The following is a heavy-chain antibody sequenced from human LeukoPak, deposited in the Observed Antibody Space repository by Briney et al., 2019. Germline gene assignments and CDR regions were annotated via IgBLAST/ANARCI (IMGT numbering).Heavy chain of an antibody. D-gene: IGHD5-12*01. V-gene: IGHV1-2*02. CDR3: ARDRSGYDTHYYYYYYMDV. Sequence: ASVKVSCKASGYTFSGYYVHWVRQAPGQGLEWMGWINPNSVSTNYAQKFQGRVTMTRDTSITTVYMELSRPRSDDTAVYYCARDRSGYDTHYYYYYYMDVWGKGTTVTVSS. J-gene: IGHJ6*03. CDR2: INPNSVST. CDR1: GYTFSGYY.